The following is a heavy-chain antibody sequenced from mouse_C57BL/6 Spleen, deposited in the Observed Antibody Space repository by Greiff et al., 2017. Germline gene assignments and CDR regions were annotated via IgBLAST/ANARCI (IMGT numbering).Heavy chain of an antibody. CDR2: INPNNGGT. Sequence: VQLKQSGPELVKPGASVKISCKASGYTFTDYYMNWVKQSHGKSLEWIGDINPNNGGTSYNQKFKGKATLTVDKSSSTAYMELRSLTSEDSAVYYCARRSNYGFDYWGQGTTLTVSS. CDR1: GYTFTDYY. J-gene: IGHJ2*01. V-gene: IGHV1-26*01. CDR3: ARRSNYGFDY. D-gene: IGHD2-5*01.